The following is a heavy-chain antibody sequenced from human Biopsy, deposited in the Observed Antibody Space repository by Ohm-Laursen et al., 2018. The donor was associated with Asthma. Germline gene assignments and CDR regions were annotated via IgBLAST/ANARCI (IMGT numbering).Heavy chain of an antibody. CDR1: GFAFSSYG. D-gene: IGHD3-16*02. Sequence: SLRLSCAASGFAFSSYGMHWVRQAPGKGLEWVAVISYDGSNKYYADSVKGRFTISRDNSKNTLYLQMNSLRAEDTAVYYCARDLHPTNHLGELSEGFDYWGQGTLVTVSS. J-gene: IGHJ4*02. CDR3: ARDLHPTNHLGELSEGFDY. CDR2: ISYDGSNK. V-gene: IGHV3-30*03.